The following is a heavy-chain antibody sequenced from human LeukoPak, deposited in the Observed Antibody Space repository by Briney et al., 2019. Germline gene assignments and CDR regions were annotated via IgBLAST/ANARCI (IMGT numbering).Heavy chain of an antibody. D-gene: IGHD3-10*01. CDR1: GVSVSSGSYY. CDR2: TYYSGST. Sequence: SETLSLTCTVSGVSVSSGSYYWSWIRQPPGKGLEWIGYTYYSGSTNYNPSLKSRVTISVDTSKNQFSLKLSSVTAADTAVYYCARGRGTMVRGVIIDYWGQGTLVTVSS. CDR3: ARGRGTMVRGVIIDY. V-gene: IGHV4-61*01. J-gene: IGHJ4*02.